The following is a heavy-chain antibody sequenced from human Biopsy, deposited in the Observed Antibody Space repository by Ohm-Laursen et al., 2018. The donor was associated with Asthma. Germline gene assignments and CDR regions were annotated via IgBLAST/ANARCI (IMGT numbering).Heavy chain of an antibody. V-gene: IGHV1-3*01. CDR1: GYTFTSYA. CDR3: ARDLRYSSGWYPDAFDI. Sequence: ASVKVSCKASGYTFTSYAMHWVRQAPGQRLEWMGWINAGNGNTKYSQKFQDRVTITRDTSASTAYMELSSLRSEDTAVYYCARDLRYSSGWYPDAFDIWGQGTMVTVSS. J-gene: IGHJ3*02. D-gene: IGHD6-19*01. CDR2: INAGNGNT.